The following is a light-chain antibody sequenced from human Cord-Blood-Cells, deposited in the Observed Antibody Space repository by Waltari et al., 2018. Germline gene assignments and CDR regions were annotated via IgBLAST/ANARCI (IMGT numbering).Light chain of an antibody. J-gene: IGKJ4*01. V-gene: IGKV3-15*01. CDR2: GAS. CDR3: QQYNNWPPLT. CDR1: QSVRSN. Sequence: DIVMTQSPATLSVSPGERATLSCRASQSVRSNLAWYQQKPGQAPRLLIYGASTRATDMPARCSGSGSGTEFTLTISSLQSEDFAVYDCQQYNNWPPLTFGGGTKVEIK.